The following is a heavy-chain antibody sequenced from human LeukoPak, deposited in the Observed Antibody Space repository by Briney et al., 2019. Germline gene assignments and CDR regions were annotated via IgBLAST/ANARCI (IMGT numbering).Heavy chain of an antibody. Sequence: SETLSLTCSVSGGSISSYYWSWIRQPPGKGLEWIGYIYKSGRTNYSPTLKSRVTISVDTSKNQFSLKLSSVTAADTAVYYCAATMVRGPNWFDPWGQGTLVTVSS. V-gene: IGHV4-59*12. D-gene: IGHD3-10*01. CDR1: GGSISSYY. CDR3: AATMVRGPNWFDP. J-gene: IGHJ5*02. CDR2: IYKSGRT.